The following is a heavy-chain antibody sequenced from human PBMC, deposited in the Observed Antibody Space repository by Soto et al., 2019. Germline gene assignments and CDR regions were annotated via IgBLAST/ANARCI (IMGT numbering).Heavy chain of an antibody. CDR3: ARGTPKPGVDY. V-gene: IGHV3-7*03. D-gene: IGHD7-27*01. J-gene: IGHJ4*01. CDR1: GFTFSSYW. Sequence: GGSLRLSCAASGFTFSSYWMSCVRQAPGKGLEWVANIKEDGSEKYYVDSVKGRFTISRDNAKNSLYLQMNSLRAEDTAVYYCARGTPKPGVDYWGQGTLVTVSS. CDR2: IKEDGSEK.